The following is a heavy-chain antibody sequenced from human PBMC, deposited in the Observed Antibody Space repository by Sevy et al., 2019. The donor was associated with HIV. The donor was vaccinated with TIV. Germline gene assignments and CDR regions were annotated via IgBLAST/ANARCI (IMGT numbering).Heavy chain of an antibody. CDR3: SGRLPLHYSIPPRPFDY. Sequence: ASVKVSCKASGYTFTNYDITWVRQATGQGLEWVGWMNPNSGDTGYAQKFQGRITMTRNTSISTVNLELSSLRSDDTAVYMRSGRLPLHYSIPPRPFDYGGKGSLATVPP. CDR1: GYTFTNYD. J-gene: IGHJ4*02. V-gene: IGHV1-8*01. CDR2: MNPNSGDT. D-gene: IGHD2-21*01.